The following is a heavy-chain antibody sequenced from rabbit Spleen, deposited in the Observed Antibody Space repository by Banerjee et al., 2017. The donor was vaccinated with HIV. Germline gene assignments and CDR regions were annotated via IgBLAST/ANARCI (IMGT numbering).Heavy chain of an antibody. CDR3: ARDTGSSFSSYGMDL. CDR2: INVITGKA. Sequence: QQQLEESGGGLVKPGASLTLTCIASGVSFSNKAVMCWVRQAPGKGLEWIACINVITGKAVYASWAKGRFTISKTSSTTVTLQMTSLTAADTATYFCARDTGSSFSSYGMDLWGPGTLVTVS. V-gene: IGHV1S45*01. J-gene: IGHJ6*01. CDR1: GVSFSNKAV. D-gene: IGHD8-1*01.